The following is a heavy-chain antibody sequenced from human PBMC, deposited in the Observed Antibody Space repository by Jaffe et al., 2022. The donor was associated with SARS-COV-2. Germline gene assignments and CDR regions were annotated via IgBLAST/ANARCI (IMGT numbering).Heavy chain of an antibody. CDR1: GFTFSNAW. D-gene: IGHD3-16*02. J-gene: IGHJ4*02. V-gene: IGHV3-15*01. CDR2: IKSKTDGGTT. Sequence: EVQLVESGGGLVKPGGSLRLSCAASGFTFSNAWMSWVRQAPGKGLEWVGRIKSKTDGGTTDYAAPVKGRFTISRDDSKNTLYLQMNSLKTEDTAVYYCTTGLPAAMYVWGSYRYTDDYWGQGTLVTVSS. CDR3: TTGLPAAMYVWGSYRYTDDY.